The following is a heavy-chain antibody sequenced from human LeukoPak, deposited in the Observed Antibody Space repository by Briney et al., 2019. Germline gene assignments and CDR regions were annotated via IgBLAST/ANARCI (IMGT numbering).Heavy chain of an antibody. Sequence: GGSLRLSCAASGFTFSSYSMNWVRQAPGKGLEWVSYISSSSSIIYYADSVKGRFTISRDNAKNSLYLQMNSLRAEDTAVYYCARGYSYGSHFDYWGQGTLVTVSS. D-gene: IGHD5-18*01. CDR3: ARGYSYGSHFDY. CDR2: ISSSSSII. V-gene: IGHV3-48*04. CDR1: GFTFSSYS. J-gene: IGHJ4*02.